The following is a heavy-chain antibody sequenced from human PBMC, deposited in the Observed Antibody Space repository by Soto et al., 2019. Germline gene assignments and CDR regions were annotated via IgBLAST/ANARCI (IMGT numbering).Heavy chain of an antibody. Sequence: ASVKVSCKASGYTFTSYYMHWVRQAPRQGLEWMGIINPSGGSTSYAQKFQGRVTMTRDTSTSTVYMELSSLRSEDTAVYFCARLGMVVPAADYYYYMDVWGKGTTVTVSS. CDR2: INPSGGST. CDR1: GYTFTSYY. D-gene: IGHD2-2*01. J-gene: IGHJ6*03. V-gene: IGHV1-46*01. CDR3: ARLGMVVPAADYYYYMDV.